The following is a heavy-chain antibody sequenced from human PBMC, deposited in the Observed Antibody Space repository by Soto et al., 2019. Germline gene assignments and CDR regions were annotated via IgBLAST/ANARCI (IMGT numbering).Heavy chain of an antibody. Sequence: QVQLVQSGAEVKKPGSSVKVSCKASGGTFSNYAISWVRQAPGQGLEWMGGIIAIFGTTNYAQKFQGRVTITADDSTSTAYMELSSLRSEDTAVYYCASEVYCGGDCYSGYPYWGQGTLVTVSS. J-gene: IGHJ4*02. CDR1: GGTFSNYA. CDR3: ASEVYCGGDCYSGYPY. CDR2: IIAIFGTT. D-gene: IGHD2-21*02. V-gene: IGHV1-69*01.